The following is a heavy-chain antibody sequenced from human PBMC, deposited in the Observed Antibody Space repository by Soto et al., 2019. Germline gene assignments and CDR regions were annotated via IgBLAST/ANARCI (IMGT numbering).Heavy chain of an antibody. V-gene: IGHV3-53*01. J-gene: IGHJ4*02. CDR3: ARDASGPFDY. D-gene: IGHD6-19*01. CDR1: GFTVSDS. Sequence: GGSLRLSCSVAGFTVSDSMSWVRQAPGKGLECVSFIHSDGSTHYTDSVRGRFTISRDNSKNTLYLQMDRLRVDDAAVYFCARDASGPFDYWGQGALVTVSS. CDR2: IHSDGST.